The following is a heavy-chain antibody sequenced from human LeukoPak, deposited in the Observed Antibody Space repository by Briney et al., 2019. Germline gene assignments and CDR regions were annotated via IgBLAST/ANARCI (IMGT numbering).Heavy chain of an antibody. J-gene: IGHJ4*02. CDR3: AKDRRPKRGYCSGGSCYVPDYFDY. V-gene: IGHV3-23*01. CDR1: GGSISSSSYY. CDR2: ISGTGGST. Sequence: PSETLSLTCTVSGGSISSSSYYWGWIRQPPGKGLEWVSAISGTGGSTYYADSVKGRFTISRDNFKNTLFLQINSLRAEDTAVYYCAKDRRPKRGYCSGGSCYVPDYFDYWGQGTLVTVSS. D-gene: IGHD2-15*01.